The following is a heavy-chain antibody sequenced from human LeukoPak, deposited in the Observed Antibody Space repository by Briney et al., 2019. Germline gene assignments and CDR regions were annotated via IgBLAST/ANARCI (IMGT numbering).Heavy chain of an antibody. V-gene: IGHV4-34*01. CDR2: ITHSGST. D-gene: IGHD3-10*01. CDR1: GGSFSNYY. Sequence: SETLSLTCAVYGGSFSNYYWSWIRQSPGKGLEWIGEITHSGSTNYNPSLKSRVTMSVDTSKNQFSLKLSSVTAADTAVYYCARPRGLGWFDPWGQGTLVTVSS. J-gene: IGHJ5*02. CDR3: ARPRGLGWFDP.